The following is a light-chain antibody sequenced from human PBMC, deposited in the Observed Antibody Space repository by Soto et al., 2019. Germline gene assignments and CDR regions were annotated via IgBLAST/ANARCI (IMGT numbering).Light chain of an antibody. J-gene: IGKJ5*01. Sequence: IVMTQSPGTLSVSPGERATLSCRASERVSSNLAWYQQKPGQAPRLLIYGASTRATGIPARFSGSGSGTEFTLTVSSLQSEDFAVYYCQQYNNWPPITFGQGTRLEIK. CDR3: QQYNNWPPIT. CDR1: ERVSSN. CDR2: GAS. V-gene: IGKV3-15*01.